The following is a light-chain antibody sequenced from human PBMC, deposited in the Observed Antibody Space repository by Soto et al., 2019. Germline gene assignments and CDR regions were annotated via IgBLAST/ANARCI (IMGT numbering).Light chain of an antibody. CDR1: DIGSKS. V-gene: IGLV3-21*02. CDR3: QVWDSSNYHYV. J-gene: IGLJ1*01. Sequence: SYELTQTPSVSAAPGQTARITCGGDDIGSKSVHWYQQKPGQAPVLVVYEDRARPSGIPERISGSNSGNTATLTISRVEDGDEADYYCQVWDSSNYHYVFGSGTKVTVL. CDR2: EDR.